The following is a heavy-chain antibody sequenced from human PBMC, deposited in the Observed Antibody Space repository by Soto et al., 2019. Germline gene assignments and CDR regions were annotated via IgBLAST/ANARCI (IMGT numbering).Heavy chain of an antibody. CDR3: ARQGITMIVVVIDY. Sequence: SETLSLTCTVSGGSISSSSYYWGWIRQPPGKGLEWIGSIYYSGSTYYNPSLKSRVTISVDTSKNQFSLKLSSVTAADTAVYYCARQGITMIVVVIDYWGQGTLVTVSS. D-gene: IGHD3-22*01. CDR2: IYYSGST. CDR1: GGSISSSSYY. J-gene: IGHJ4*02. V-gene: IGHV4-39*01.